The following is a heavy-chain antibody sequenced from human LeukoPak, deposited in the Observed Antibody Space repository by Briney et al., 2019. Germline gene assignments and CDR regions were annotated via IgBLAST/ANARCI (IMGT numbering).Heavy chain of an antibody. D-gene: IGHD1-26*01. V-gene: IGHV3-74*01. CDR2: INSDGSDI. J-gene: IGHJ4*02. CDR3: ARGSLGDGSLLVDY. CDR1: GFTFSRYW. Sequence: GGSLRLSCAASGFTFSRYWMHWVRQAPGRGLVWVSRINSDGSDISYADSVRGRFTISRDNAKNTVYLQMNSLRAEDTAVYYCARGSLGDGSLLVDYWGQGTLVTVSS.